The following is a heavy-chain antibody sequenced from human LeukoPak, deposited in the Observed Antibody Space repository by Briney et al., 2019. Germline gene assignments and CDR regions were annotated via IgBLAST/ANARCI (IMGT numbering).Heavy chain of an antibody. J-gene: IGHJ4*02. CDR2: IHFSGTT. CDR3: ASSLLETLEYFDF. CDR1: GGSTSRSSNY. V-gene: IGHV4-39*07. Sequence: SETLSLTCTLSGGSTSRSSNYWNWIRQPPGKGLEWIGSIHFSGTTYYDPSLTSRVTVSVDTSKNQFSLKLSSVTAADTAIYYCASSLLETLEYFDFWGQGTLVTVSS.